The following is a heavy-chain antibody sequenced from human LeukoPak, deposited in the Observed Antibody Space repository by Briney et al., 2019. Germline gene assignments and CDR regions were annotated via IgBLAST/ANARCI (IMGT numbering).Heavy chain of an antibody. CDR1: GFTFSSYG. Sequence: PGRSLRLSCAASGFTFSSYGMHWVRQAPGKGLGWVAVISYDGSNKYYADSVKGRFTISRDNSKNTLYLQMNSLRAEDTALYYCAKDGPAAAGIDYWGQGTLVTVSS. CDR2: ISYDGSNK. CDR3: AKDGPAAAGIDY. V-gene: IGHV3-30*18. D-gene: IGHD6-13*01. J-gene: IGHJ4*02.